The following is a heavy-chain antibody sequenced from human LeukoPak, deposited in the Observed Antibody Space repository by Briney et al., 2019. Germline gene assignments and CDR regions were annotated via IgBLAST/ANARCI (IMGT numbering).Heavy chain of an antibody. D-gene: IGHD1-26*01. CDR3: ARAWARWEHGGY. J-gene: IGHJ4*02. Sequence: ASVKVSCKASGYTFTGYYMHWVRQAPGQGLEWMGWINPNSGGTNYAQKFQGRVTMTRDTSISTAYMELSRLRSDDTAVYYCARAWARWEHGGYWGQGTLVTVSS. CDR2: INPNSGGT. CDR1: GYTFTGYY. V-gene: IGHV1-2*02.